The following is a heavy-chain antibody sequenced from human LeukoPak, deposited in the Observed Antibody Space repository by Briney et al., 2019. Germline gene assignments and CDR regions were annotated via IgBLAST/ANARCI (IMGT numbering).Heavy chain of an antibody. Sequence: RGSLNVSCAASGFTFSSYCMNWVRQAPGKGLEWVSYISGGSSTIYYADSVMGRFTIYRDNHKHFLYLQMNSLRGEGTAVYYWAGATTRGYSGLAGGWGQGTMVTVSS. CDR3: AGATTRGYSGLAGG. D-gene: IGHD5-12*01. V-gene: IGHV3-48*01. J-gene: IGHJ4*02. CDR1: GFTFSSYC. CDR2: ISGGSSTI.